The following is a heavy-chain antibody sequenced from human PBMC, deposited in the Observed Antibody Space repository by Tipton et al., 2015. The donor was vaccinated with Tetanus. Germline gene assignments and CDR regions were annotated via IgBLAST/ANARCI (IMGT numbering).Heavy chain of an antibody. J-gene: IGHJ4*02. CDR3: ASRAWDGYDSPYDY. V-gene: IGHV4-59*01. D-gene: IGHD5-12*01. CDR2: IHSSGRT. Sequence: TLSLTCTVSSDSITNYYWSWVRQSPGRGLEWIGYIHSSGRTNYNPSLKSRVTISLDTPKNQFSLKLSSVTATDTAVYYCASRAWDGYDSPYDYWGQGTLVTVSS. CDR1: SDSITNYY.